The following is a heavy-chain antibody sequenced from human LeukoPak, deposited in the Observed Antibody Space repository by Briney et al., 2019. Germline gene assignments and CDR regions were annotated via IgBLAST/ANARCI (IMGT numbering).Heavy chain of an antibody. V-gene: IGHV3-33*08. J-gene: IGHJ3*02. D-gene: IGHD3-22*01. CDR2: IWYDGSNK. CDR3: ARTITMISDDAFDI. CDR1: GFTFSSYS. Sequence: GGSLRLSCAASGFTFSSYSMNWVRQAPGKGLEWVAVIWYDGSNKYYADSVKGRFTISRDNSKNTLYLQMNSLRAEDTAVYYCARTITMISDDAFDIWGQGTMVTVSS.